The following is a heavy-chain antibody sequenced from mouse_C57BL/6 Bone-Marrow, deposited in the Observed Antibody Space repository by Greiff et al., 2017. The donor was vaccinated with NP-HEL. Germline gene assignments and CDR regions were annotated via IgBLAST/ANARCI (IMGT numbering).Heavy chain of an antibody. CDR2: IRSKSSNYAT. CDR3: VRAYYGSSYWYFDV. V-gene: IGHV10-3*01. CDR1: GFTFNTSA. J-gene: IGHJ1*03. D-gene: IGHD1-1*01. Sequence: EVHLVESGGGLVQPKGSLKLSCAASGFTFNTSAMHWVRQAPGKGLEWVARIRSKSSNYATYYADSVKDRFTISRDDSQSMLYLQMNNLKTEDTAMYYCVRAYYGSSYWYFDVWGTGTTVTVSS.